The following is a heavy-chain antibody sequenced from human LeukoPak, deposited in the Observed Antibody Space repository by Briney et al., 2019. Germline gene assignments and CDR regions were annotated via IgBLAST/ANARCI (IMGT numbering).Heavy chain of an antibody. CDR2: ISYDGSNK. J-gene: IGHJ6*02. CDR3: AKDLGYFDWLSYGMDV. V-gene: IGHV3-30*18. D-gene: IGHD3-9*01. CDR1: GFTFSSYG. Sequence: GGSLRLSCAASGFTFSSYGMHWVRQAPGKGLEWVAVISYDGSNKYYADSVKGRFTISRDNSKNTLYLQMNSLRAEDTAVYYCAKDLGYFDWLSYGMDVWGQGTTVTVSS.